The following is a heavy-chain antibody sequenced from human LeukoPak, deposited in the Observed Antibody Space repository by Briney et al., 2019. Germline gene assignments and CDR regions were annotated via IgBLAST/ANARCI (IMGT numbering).Heavy chain of an antibody. D-gene: IGHD3-22*01. CDR2: ISAYNGNT. Sequence: ASVNVSCKASGYSFTNYGINWVRQAPGQGLEWLGWISAYNGNTNYAQKLQGRVTMTTDTSTSTAYMELRSLRSDDTAVYYCARERSSGYNDAFDIWGQGTMVTVSS. CDR3: ARERSSGYNDAFDI. CDR1: GYSFTNYG. V-gene: IGHV1-18*01. J-gene: IGHJ3*02.